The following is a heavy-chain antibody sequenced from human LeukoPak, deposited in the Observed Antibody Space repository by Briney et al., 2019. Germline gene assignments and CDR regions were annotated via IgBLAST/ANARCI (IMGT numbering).Heavy chain of an antibody. J-gene: IGHJ4*02. V-gene: IGHV1-2*02. CDR1: GYTFTSYY. CDR2: INPNSGGT. CDR3: ARDGGEDYYDSGSDY. Sequence: GASVKVSCKASGYTFTSYYIHWVRQAPGQGLEWMGWINPNSGGTNYARRFQGRVTMTRDPSISTAYMELSRLRSDDTAVYYCARDGGEDYYDSGSDYWGQGTLLTVSS. D-gene: IGHD3-10*01.